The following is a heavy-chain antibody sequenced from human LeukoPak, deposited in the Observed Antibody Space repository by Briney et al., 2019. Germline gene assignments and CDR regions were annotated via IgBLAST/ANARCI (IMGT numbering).Heavy chain of an antibody. CDR1: GFRFNTYW. V-gene: IGHV3-23*01. CDR3: AKDLSSGWPTNFDY. Sequence: GGSLRLSCAASGFRFNTYWMHWVRQAPGEGLVWVSAISGSGGSTYYADSVKGRFTISRDNSKNTLYLQMNSLRAEDTAVYYCAKDLSSGWPTNFDYWGQGTLVTVSS. J-gene: IGHJ4*02. D-gene: IGHD6-19*01. CDR2: ISGSGGST.